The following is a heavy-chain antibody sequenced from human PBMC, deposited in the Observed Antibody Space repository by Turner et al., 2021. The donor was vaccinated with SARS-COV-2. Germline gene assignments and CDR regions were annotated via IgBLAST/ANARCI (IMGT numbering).Heavy chain of an antibody. CDR1: GYTFTSYD. CDR3: ARGLMGWELPQVYYYYSMDV. D-gene: IGHD1-26*01. Sequence: QVQLVQSGAEVKKPGASVKVSCKASGYTFTSYDINWVRQATGQGLERMGWMKPNSGNKYNEQKFQGRVTMTRNTSISTAYMELSSLRSEDTAVYYGARGLMGWELPQVYYYYSMDVWGQGTTVTVSS. J-gene: IGHJ6*02. CDR2: MKPNSGNK. V-gene: IGHV1-8*01.